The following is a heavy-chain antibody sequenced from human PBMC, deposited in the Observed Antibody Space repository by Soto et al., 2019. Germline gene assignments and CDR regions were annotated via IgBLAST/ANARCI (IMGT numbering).Heavy chain of an antibody. CDR2: MNPDSGDT. V-gene: IGHV1-8*01. CDR1: GYPFSAFD. CDR3: VRQLGGVATPGDDY. D-gene: IGHD2-15*01. Sequence: QVQLVQSGAEVKKPGASVKVSCEASGYPFSAFDINWVRQAGGQGLEWMGWMNPDSGDTAFAQRFQDRITMTRSTSISTAYMELSRLTSDDTAVYFCVRQLGGVATPGDDYWGQGTLVTVSS. J-gene: IGHJ4*02.